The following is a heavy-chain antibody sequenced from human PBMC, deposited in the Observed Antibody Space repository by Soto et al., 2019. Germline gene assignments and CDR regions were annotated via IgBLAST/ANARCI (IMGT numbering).Heavy chain of an antibody. CDR3: ARVGTDYGSGSPYYSDY. Sequence: GGSLRLSCEASGFSFRSYYLNWVRQAPGRGLEWVSSISPSSSFLSYADSVKGRFTISRDNAKSSVHLQTNSLRAEDTAVYYCARVGTDYGSGSPYYSDYWGQGTLVTVSS. CDR2: ISPSSSFL. J-gene: IGHJ4*02. CDR1: GFSFRSYY. V-gene: IGHV3-21*06. D-gene: IGHD3-10*01.